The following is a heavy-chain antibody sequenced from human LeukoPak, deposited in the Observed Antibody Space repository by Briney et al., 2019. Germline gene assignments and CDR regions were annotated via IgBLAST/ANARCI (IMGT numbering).Heavy chain of an antibody. D-gene: IGHD3-10*01. V-gene: IGHV3-7*01. CDR2: IKQDGSER. CDR3: VRTRIDGAFDY. Sequence: PGGSLRLSCAASGFTLSSYWLSWVRQAPGKGLEWVANIKQDGSERYYVDPVKGRFTISRDNAKNSLDLQMNSLRAEDTAVYYCVRTRIDGAFDYWGQGTLVTVSS. CDR1: GFTLSSYW. J-gene: IGHJ4*02.